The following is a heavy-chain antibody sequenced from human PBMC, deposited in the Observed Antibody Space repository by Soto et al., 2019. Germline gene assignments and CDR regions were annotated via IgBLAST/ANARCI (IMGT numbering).Heavy chain of an antibody. CDR2: FDPERGET. CDR1: GYTLTELS. Sequence: ASVKVSCKVSGYTLTELSMHWVRQAPGKGLEWMGGFDPERGETIYAQKFQGKVSMTEETSTDTAYMELTSLRSEDTAMYYCVCPRDFWRGYHPNWFDPWGQGTLVTVYS. J-gene: IGHJ5*02. V-gene: IGHV1-24*01. CDR3: VCPRDFWRGYHPNWFDP. D-gene: IGHD3-3*01.